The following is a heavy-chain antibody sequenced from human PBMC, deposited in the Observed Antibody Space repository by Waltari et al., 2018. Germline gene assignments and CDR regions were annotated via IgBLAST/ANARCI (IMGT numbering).Heavy chain of an antibody. Sequence: QLQLQESGPGLVKPSETLSLTCTVSGGSISSRSYYWGWLRQPPGKGLEWIGSIYYSGSTYYNPSLKSRVTISVDTSKNQFSLKLSSVTAADTAVYYCARLSDFWSGYSGAYYFDYWGQGTLVTVSS. J-gene: IGHJ4*02. CDR3: ARLSDFWSGYSGAYYFDY. CDR2: IYYSGST. D-gene: IGHD3-3*01. CDR1: GGSISSRSYY. V-gene: IGHV4-39*01.